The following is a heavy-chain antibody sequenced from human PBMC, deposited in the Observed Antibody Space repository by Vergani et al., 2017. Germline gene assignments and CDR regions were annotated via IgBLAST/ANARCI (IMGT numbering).Heavy chain of an antibody. J-gene: IGHJ5*01. CDR3: ARARCIETCYMSNWLDS. V-gene: IGHV3-74*03. CDR2: IKSDGSIT. Sequence: DVHLAESGGGFFQPGGSLRLSCSASGFSFNSYWMHWVRQVPGKGLLWVSRIKSDGSITAYADSVKGRFTISRDNAQNTLYLQMNSLRVEDTGVYYCARARCIETCYMSNWLDSWRQGTLVTVSS. CDR1: GFSFNSYW. D-gene: IGHD3-9*01.